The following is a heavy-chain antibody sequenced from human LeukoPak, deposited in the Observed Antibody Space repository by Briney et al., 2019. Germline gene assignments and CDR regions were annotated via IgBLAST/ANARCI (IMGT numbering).Heavy chain of an antibody. V-gene: IGHV4-39*01. CDR3: ARRPGGYYDTSGILEYFDY. Sequence: SETLSLICTVSGGSISSYYWSWIRQPPGKGLEWIGSIYYSGSTYYNPSLKSRVTISVDTSKNQFSLKLSSVTAADTAVYYCARRPGGYYDTSGILEYFDYWGQGTLVTVSS. D-gene: IGHD3-22*01. CDR2: IYYSGST. J-gene: IGHJ4*02. CDR1: GGSISSYY.